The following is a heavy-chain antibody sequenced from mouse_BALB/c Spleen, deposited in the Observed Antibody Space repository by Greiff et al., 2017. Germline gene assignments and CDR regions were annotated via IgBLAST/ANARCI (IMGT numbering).Heavy chain of an antibody. CDR3: ARDRTHSYYGNSFDY. CDR1: GFTFSDYY. V-gene: IGHV5-4*02. Sequence: EVQLVESGGGLVKPGGSLKLSCAASGFTFSDYYMYWVRQTPEKRLEWVATISDGGSYTYYPDSVKGRFTISRDNAKNNLYLQMSSLKSEDTAMYYCARDRTHSYYGNSFDYWGQGTTLTGSS. D-gene: IGHD2-10*01. CDR2: ISDGGSYT. J-gene: IGHJ2*01.